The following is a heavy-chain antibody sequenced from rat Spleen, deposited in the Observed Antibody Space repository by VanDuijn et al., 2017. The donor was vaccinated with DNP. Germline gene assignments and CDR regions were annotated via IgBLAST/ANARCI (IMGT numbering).Heavy chain of an antibody. D-gene: IGHD4-3*01. CDR1: GYTFTTYY. CDR3: ARSWVGVRGIWFAF. J-gene: IGHJ3*01. V-gene: IGHV1-43*01. Sequence: QVQLQQSGAELAKPGSSVKISCEASGYTFTTYYIGWIKQTTGQGLEYIGYMYTGSGGTNYNEKFRGKATLTVDKSSSTAFMQLSSLTPDDSAVYYCARSWVGVRGIWFAFWGQGTLVTVSS. CDR2: MYTGSGGT.